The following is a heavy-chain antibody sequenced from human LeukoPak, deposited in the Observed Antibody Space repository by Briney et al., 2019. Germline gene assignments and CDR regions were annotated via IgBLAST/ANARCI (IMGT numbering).Heavy chain of an antibody. D-gene: IGHD1-26*01. Sequence: PSVTLSLTCTVSGGSISSYYWSWIRQPPGKGLEWIGYIYYSGSTNYNTSLKSRVTISVDTSKNQFSLKLSSVTAADTVVYYCARARSGKWGFDYWGQGTLVTVSS. V-gene: IGHV4-59*12. CDR3: ARARSGKWGFDY. CDR2: IYYSGST. J-gene: IGHJ4*02. CDR1: GGSISSYY.